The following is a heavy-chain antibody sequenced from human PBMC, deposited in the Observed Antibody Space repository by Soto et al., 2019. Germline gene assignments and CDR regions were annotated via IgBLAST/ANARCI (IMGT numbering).Heavy chain of an antibody. CDR3: ARDYGFGKLFDP. V-gene: IGHV1-18*01. CDR2: ISAYNGNT. Sequence: QVQLVQSGAEVKKPGASVKVSCKASGYTFTSYGISWVRQAPGPGLEWMGWISAYNGNTTTAQKLQGRVTMTADTSTSTASMALRSLRSDATAVYYCARDYGFGKLFDPWGQGTLVTVSS. J-gene: IGHJ5*02. D-gene: IGHD3-10*01. CDR1: GYTFTSYG.